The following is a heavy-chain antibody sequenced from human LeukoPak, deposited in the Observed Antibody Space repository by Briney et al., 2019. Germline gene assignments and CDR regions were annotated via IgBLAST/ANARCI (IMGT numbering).Heavy chain of an antibody. CDR2: IHPNSGGT. Sequence: ASVKVSCKASGYTFTGYYMHWVRQAPGQGLEWMGWIHPNSGGTNYAQKFQGWVTMTRDTSISTAYMELSRLRSDDTAVYYCARGDSSSWYDPNPLDYWGQGTLVTVSS. D-gene: IGHD6-13*01. CDR3: ARGDSSSWYDPNPLDY. CDR1: GYTFTGYY. J-gene: IGHJ4*02. V-gene: IGHV1-2*04.